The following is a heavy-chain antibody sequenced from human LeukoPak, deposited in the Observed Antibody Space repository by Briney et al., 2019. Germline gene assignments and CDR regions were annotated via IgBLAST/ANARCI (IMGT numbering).Heavy chain of an antibody. CDR3: ARVNGPVDY. CDR2: MNPNSGNT. J-gene: IGHJ4*02. D-gene: IGHD1-1*01. V-gene: IGHV1-8*01. CDR1: GYTFTTYD. Sequence: ASVKVSCKTSGYTFTTYDINWVRQAAGQGLEWIGWMNPNSGNTGYARKFQGRVTMTRSTSISTAYMDLSSLRSDDTAVYYCARVNGPVDYWGQGTLVTVSS.